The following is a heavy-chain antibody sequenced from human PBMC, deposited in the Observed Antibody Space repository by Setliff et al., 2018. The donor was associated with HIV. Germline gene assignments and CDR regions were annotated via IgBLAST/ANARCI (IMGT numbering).Heavy chain of an antibody. Sequence: TSETLSLTCTVSGGSISSSSYYWGWIRQPPEKGLEWIGSIYYSGSTYYNPSLKSRVTISVDTSKNQFSLKLSSVTAADTAVYYCARANFWSGYYGYWGQGTLVTVSS. CDR3: ARANFWSGYYGY. CDR1: GGSISSSSYY. V-gene: IGHV4-39*07. D-gene: IGHD3-3*01. J-gene: IGHJ4*02. CDR2: IYYSGST.